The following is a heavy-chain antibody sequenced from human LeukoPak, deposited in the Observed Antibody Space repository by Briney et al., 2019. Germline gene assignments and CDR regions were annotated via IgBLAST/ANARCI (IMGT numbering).Heavy chain of an antibody. Sequence: PGGSLRLSCAASGFTFSSYAMSWVRQAPGKGLEWIGEINHSGSTNYNPSLKSRVTISVDTSKNQFSLKLSSVTAADTAVYYCARGVYSSSWFSPYYYYYYMDVWGKGTTVTVSS. D-gene: IGHD6-13*01. V-gene: IGHV4-34*01. CDR1: GFTFSSYA. CDR3: ARGVYSSSWFSPYYYYYYMDV. CDR2: INHSGST. J-gene: IGHJ6*03.